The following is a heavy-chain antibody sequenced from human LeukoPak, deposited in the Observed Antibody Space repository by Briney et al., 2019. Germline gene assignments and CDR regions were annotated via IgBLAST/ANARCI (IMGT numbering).Heavy chain of an antibody. D-gene: IGHD3-22*01. Sequence: SETLSLTCTVSDGSISSYYWSWIRQAPGKGLEWIGCISDSGTAYYNPSLKSRVTISLDTSKNHFSLKLTSVTAADTAVYFCTKGYYEPFDYWGQGMMVTVSS. J-gene: IGHJ4*02. V-gene: IGHV4-59*01. CDR1: DGSISSYY. CDR3: TKGYYEPFDY. CDR2: ISDSGTA.